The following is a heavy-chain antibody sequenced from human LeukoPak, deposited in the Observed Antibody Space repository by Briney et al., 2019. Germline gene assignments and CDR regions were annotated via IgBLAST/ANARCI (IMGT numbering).Heavy chain of an antibody. V-gene: IGHV1-18*01. CDR3: ARGRLLIPDDY. CDR1: GYTFTRYG. Sequence: ASVKVSCKASGYTFTRYGITWVRQAPGQGLEWMGWISTYNGNTYYAQKLQGRDTMTTDTSTSTAYMELRSLRSDDTAVYYCARGRLLIPDDYWGQGTLVTVSS. CDR2: ISTYNGNT. D-gene: IGHD3-22*01. J-gene: IGHJ4*02.